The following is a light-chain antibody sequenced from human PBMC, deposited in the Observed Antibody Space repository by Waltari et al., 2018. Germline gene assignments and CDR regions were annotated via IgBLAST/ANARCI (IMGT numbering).Light chain of an antibody. Sequence: QSALTQPASVSGSPGQSITISCTGTSSDVGGYNYVSWYQQHPGKAPKLMIYEVINRPSGVSNRFPGSKSGNTASLTISGLQAEDEADYYCSSYTSSSTLGFGGGTKLTVL. CDR3: SSYTSSSTLG. V-gene: IGLV2-14*01. CDR1: SSDVGGYNY. CDR2: EVI. J-gene: IGLJ2*01.